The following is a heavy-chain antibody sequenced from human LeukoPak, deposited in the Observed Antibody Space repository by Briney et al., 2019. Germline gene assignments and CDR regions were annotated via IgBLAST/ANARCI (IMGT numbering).Heavy chain of an antibody. D-gene: IGHD2-2*01. V-gene: IGHV3-30*03. CDR2: ISYDGSNK. J-gene: IGHJ4*02. CDR1: GFTFNSFG. CDR3: VRDRVVVAIGYYFDY. Sequence: PGRSLRLSCAASGFTFNSFGMHWVRQAPGKGLEWVAVISYDGSNKYFADSVKGRFTISRDNSKNTLYLQMNSLRPEDTAVYYCVRDRVVVAIGYYFDYWGQGTLVTVSS.